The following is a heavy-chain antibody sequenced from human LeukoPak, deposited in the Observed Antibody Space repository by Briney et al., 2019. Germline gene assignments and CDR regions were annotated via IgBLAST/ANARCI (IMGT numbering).Heavy chain of an antibody. CDR3: ARSRFGEPLDY. J-gene: IGHJ4*02. Sequence: PSETLSLTCTVSGGSISSYYWSWIRQPPGKGLEWIGYTYYSGSTNYNPSLKSRVTISEDTSKNQFSLKLSSVTAADTAVYYCARSRFGEPLDYWGQGTLVTVSS. CDR2: TYYSGST. CDR1: GGSISSYY. V-gene: IGHV4-59*01. D-gene: IGHD4-17*01.